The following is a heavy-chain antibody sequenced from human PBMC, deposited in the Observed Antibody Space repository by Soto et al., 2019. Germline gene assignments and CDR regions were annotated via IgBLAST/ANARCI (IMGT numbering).Heavy chain of an antibody. J-gene: IGHJ4*02. D-gene: IGHD6-13*01. V-gene: IGHV3-7*05. CDR1: GFTFSSYW. CDR2: IKRDGSEK. CDR3: ARDHGYSSSWYEPGLDY. Sequence: EVQLVESGGGLVQPGGSLRLSCAASGFTFSSYWMSWVRQAPGKGLEWVANIKRDGSEKYYVDSVKGRFTISRDNAKNSLYLQMNSLRAEDTAVYYCARDHGYSSSWYEPGLDYWGQGTLVTVSS.